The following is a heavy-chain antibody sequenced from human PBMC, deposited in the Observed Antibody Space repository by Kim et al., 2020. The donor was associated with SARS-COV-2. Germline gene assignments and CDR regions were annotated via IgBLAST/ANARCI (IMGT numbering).Heavy chain of an antibody. CDR1: GFTFSSYG. J-gene: IGHJ4*02. V-gene: IGHV3-30*18. CDR3: AKGVVVVAATDYFDC. D-gene: IGHD2-15*01. Sequence: GGSLRLSCAASGFTFSSYGMHWVRQAPGKGLEWVAVISYDGSNKYYADSVKGRFTISRDNSKNTLYLQMNSLRAEDTAVYYCAKGVVVVAATDYFDCWGQGTLVTVSS. CDR2: ISYDGSNK.